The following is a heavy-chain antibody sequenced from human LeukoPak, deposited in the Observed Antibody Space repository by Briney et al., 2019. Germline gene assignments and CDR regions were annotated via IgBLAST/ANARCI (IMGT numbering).Heavy chain of an antibody. CDR2: IYSGGST. CDR3: AKGGNIRVLDYYYYMDV. J-gene: IGHJ6*03. V-gene: IGHV3-66*01. Sequence: PGGSLRLSCAASGFNVSSNYMSWVRQAPGKGLEWVSVIYSGGSTYYADSVKGRFTISRDNSENTLYLQMNSLGAEDTAVYYCAKGGNIRVLDYYYYMDVWGKGTTVTVSS. CDR1: GFNVSSNY. D-gene: IGHD2/OR15-2a*01.